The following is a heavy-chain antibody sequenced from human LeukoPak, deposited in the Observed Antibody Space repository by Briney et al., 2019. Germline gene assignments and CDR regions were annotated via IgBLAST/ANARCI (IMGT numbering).Heavy chain of an antibody. D-gene: IGHD2-15*01. J-gene: IGHJ4*02. CDR1: GFTFNSYE. CDR3: ASSGVKVAQVPFDY. CDR2: ISGSTSTT. Sequence: GGSLRLSCAASGFTFNSYEMNWVRQAPGKGLEWVSYISGSTSTTFYADSVKGRFTISRDNAKNSVYLQMNSLRAEDTAVYYCASSGVKVAQVPFDYWGQGTLVTVSS. V-gene: IGHV3-48*03.